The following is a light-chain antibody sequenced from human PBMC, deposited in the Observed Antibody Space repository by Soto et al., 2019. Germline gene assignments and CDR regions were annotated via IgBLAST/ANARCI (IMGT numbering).Light chain of an antibody. Sequence: DIQMTQSPSSLSASVGDRVTTTCRASESISSWLAWYQQKPGKAPKLLIFKASSLEGGVPSRFSGSGSGTEFTLTISSLQPDDSATYSCQQYTTYPLTFGGGTKVEIK. CDR1: ESISSW. V-gene: IGKV1-5*03. CDR2: KAS. J-gene: IGKJ4*01. CDR3: QQYTTYPLT.